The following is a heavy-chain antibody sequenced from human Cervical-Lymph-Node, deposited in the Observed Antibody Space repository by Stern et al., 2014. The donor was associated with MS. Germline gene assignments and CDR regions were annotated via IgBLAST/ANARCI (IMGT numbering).Heavy chain of an antibody. Sequence: QVQLVESGAEVRKPGASVRVSCKTSGYNFISDDINLVRQATGQGLEWMGWMIPDGGDAGYAQKFQGRLTITGDTSINTAYMELTSLSSEDSAVYYCTKAWDSWGQGTLVTVSS. J-gene: IGHJ5*01. CDR2: MIPDGGDA. CDR1: GYNFISDD. CDR3: TKAWDS. V-gene: IGHV1-8*01.